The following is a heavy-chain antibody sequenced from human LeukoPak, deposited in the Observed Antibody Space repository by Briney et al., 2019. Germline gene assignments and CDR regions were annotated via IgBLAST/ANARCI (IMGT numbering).Heavy chain of an antibody. J-gene: IGHJ6*02. D-gene: IGHD1-14*01. CDR1: GYTFTGYY. CDR2: INPNSGGT. CDR3: AREGESYNIPSSYYYYGMDV. Sequence: VASVKVSCKASGYTFTGYYMHWVRQAPGQGLEWMGWINPNSGGTNYAQKFQGRVTMTRDTSISTAYLELRRRRSDDTAVYYCAREGESYNIPSSYYYYGMDVWGQGATVTVSS. V-gene: IGHV1-2*02.